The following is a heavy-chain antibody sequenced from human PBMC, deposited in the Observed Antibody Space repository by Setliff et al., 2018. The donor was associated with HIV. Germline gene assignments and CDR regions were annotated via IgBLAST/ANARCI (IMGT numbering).Heavy chain of an antibody. CDR1: GGSISSSSYY. CDR2: LYYSGTT. CDR3: ARRTLITGYDY. Sequence: SETLSLTCTASGGSISSSSYYWGWIRQPPGKGLEWIGSLYYSGTTYYNPSLKSRLTISVDTSKNQFSLKLSFVTAADTAVYYCARRTLITGYDYWGQGTLVTVSS. J-gene: IGHJ4*02. D-gene: IGHD3-16*01. V-gene: IGHV4-39*01.